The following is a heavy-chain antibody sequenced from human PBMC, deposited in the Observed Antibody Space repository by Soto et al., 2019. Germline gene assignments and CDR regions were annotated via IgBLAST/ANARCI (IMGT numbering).Heavy chain of an antibody. CDR2: ISGSGGST. CDR3: AKVECSSTSCYPNWFDP. Sequence: EVQLLESGGGLVQPGGSLRLSCAASGFTFSSYAMSWVRQAPGKGLEWVSAISGSGGSTYYADSVKGRFTISRDNSKNTLYLQMNSLRAEDTAVYYCAKVECSSTSCYPNWFDPWGQGTLVTVSS. V-gene: IGHV3-23*01. CDR1: GFTFSSYA. D-gene: IGHD2-2*01. J-gene: IGHJ5*02.